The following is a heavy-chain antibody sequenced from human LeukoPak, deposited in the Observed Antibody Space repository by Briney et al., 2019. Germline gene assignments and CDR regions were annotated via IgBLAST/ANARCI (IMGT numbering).Heavy chain of an antibody. CDR1: GVTFSSYG. CDR2: ISNDGSNK. CDR3: AKDLTGVNYCHDQ. J-gene: IGHJ4*02. V-gene: IGHV3-30*18. D-gene: IGHD1-7*01. Sequence: GGSLRLSCAASGVTFSSYGMHWVRQAPGKGLEWVAVISNDGSNKHYADSVKGRFTISRDNSKNTLYLQMNSLRAEDTAVYYCAKDLTGVNYCHDQWGQGTLVTVSS.